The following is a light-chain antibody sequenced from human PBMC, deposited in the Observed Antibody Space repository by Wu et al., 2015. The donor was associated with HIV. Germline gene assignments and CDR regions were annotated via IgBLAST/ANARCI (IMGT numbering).Light chain of an antibody. CDR2: GAS. CDR3: QQCSYWPVT. CDR1: QSVSGK. V-gene: IGKV3-15*01. J-gene: IGKJ5*01. Sequence: EIVMTQSPATLSVSPGERATLSCRASQSVSGKLAWYQQKPGQAPRLLIYGASRRATGISATFSGSGSGTEFTLTISSLQSEDFALYYCQQCSYWPVTFGQGTRLEIK.